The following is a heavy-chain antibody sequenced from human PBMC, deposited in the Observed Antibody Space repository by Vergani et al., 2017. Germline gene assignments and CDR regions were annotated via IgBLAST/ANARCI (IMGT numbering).Heavy chain of an antibody. V-gene: IGHV3-74*01. CDR2: MNGDGDTI. CDR1: GFTFNEYW. J-gene: IGHJ5*02. Sequence: EVELVESGGGLVQPGGSLRLSCAASGFTFNEYWMHWARQVPGKGLVWVSGMNGDGDTISYADSVKGRFTISRDNAKNTLFLQMNSLRAEDTAVYYCARARKFGLGVVWENWFDPWGQGTLVTVSS. CDR3: ARARKFGLGVVWENWFDP. D-gene: IGHD3-3*01.